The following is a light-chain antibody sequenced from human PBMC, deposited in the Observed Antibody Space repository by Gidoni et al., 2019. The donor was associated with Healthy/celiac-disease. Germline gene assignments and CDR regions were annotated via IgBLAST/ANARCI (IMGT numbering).Light chain of an antibody. CDR1: QSISSY. CDR2: AAS. J-gene: IGKJ1*01. Sequence: DIQITQSPSSLSASVGDRVTITCRASQSISSYLNWYQQKPGKAPKLLIYAASSLQSGVPSRFSGSGSGTDFTLTISSLQPEDFATYYCQQSYSTHGTFGQGTKVEIK. CDR3: QQSYSTHGT. V-gene: IGKV1-39*01.